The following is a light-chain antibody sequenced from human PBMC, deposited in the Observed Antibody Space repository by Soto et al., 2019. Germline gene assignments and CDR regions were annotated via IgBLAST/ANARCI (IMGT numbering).Light chain of an antibody. CDR2: GAS. Sequence: ILMTQSPATLSVSPGERVTLSCRASRSLTRNLDWYQHKPGQSPRLLIYGASARATGIPARFSGGGSGAEYTLTISSLQSEDFEVYYCQQYDKWPRTFGQGTKVDI. V-gene: IGKV3-15*01. J-gene: IGKJ1*01. CDR3: QQYDKWPRT. CDR1: RSLTRN.